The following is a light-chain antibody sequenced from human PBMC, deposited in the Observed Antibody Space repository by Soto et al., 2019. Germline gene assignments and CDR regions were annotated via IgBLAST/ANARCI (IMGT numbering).Light chain of an antibody. J-gene: IGKJ1*01. V-gene: IGKV3-15*01. CDR3: QQYDKWPPT. CDR1: QNILSN. Sequence: EIVMTQSPATLSVSAWERVTLSCRASQNILSNLAWYQQKPGQAPRLLIYGASTRATGIPARFSGSGSGTEFTLTISSLQSEDFAVYYCQQYDKWPPTFGQGTKVDIK. CDR2: GAS.